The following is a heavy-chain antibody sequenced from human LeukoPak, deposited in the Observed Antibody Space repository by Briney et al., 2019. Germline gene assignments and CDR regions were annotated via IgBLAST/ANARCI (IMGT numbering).Heavy chain of an antibody. V-gene: IGHV4-31*02. J-gene: IGHJ4*02. Sequence: WVRQAPGKGLEWIGYIYYSGSTYYNPSLKSRVTISLDTSKNQFSLKLSSVTAADTAVYYCASESTYRYNYWGQGTLVTVSS. CDR2: IYYSGST. CDR3: ASESTYRYNY. D-gene: IGHD5-18*01.